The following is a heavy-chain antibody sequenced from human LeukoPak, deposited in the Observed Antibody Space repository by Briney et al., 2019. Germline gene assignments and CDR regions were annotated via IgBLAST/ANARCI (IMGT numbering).Heavy chain of an antibody. CDR2: ISAYNGNT. Sequence: AASVKVSCKASGYTFTSYGISWVRQAPGQGLEWMGWISAYNGNTNYAQKLQGRVTMTTDTSTSTAYMELSSLRAEDTAVYYCAKALAVSSWDDYYYYYGMDVWGQGTTVTVSS. CDR3: AKALAVSSWDDYYYYYGMDV. CDR1: GYTFTSYG. J-gene: IGHJ6*02. V-gene: IGHV1-18*01. D-gene: IGHD6-13*01.